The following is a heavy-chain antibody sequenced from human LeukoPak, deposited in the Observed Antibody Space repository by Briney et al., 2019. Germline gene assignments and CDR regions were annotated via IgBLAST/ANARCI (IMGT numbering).Heavy chain of an antibody. CDR3: ARDYGNAFDI. CDR2: IYYSGST. CDR1: GGSISSYY. D-gene: IGHD3-16*01. Sequence: SETLSLTCTVSGGSISSYYWSWIRQPPGKGLEWIGFIYYSGSTNYNPSLKSRVTISVDTSKNQFSLKLSSVTAADTAVYYCARDYGNAFDIWGQGTMVTVSS. J-gene: IGHJ3*02. V-gene: IGHV4-59*08.